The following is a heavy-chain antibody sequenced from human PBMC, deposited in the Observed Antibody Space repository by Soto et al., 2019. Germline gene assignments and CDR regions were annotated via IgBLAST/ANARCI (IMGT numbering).Heavy chain of an antibody. CDR2: INPNSGGT. D-gene: IGHD2-2*01. Sequence: PSVKVSCKASGYTFTGYYMHWVRQAPGQGLEWMGWINPNSGGTNYAQKFQGWVTMTRDTSISTAYMELSRLRSDDTAVYYCAILGDIVVVPAAMSHYGMDVWGQGTTVTVSS. CDR1: GYTFTGYY. J-gene: IGHJ6*02. CDR3: AILGDIVVVPAAMSHYGMDV. V-gene: IGHV1-2*04.